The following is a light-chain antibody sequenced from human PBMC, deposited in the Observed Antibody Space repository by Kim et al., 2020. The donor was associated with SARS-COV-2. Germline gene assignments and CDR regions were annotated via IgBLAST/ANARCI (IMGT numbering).Light chain of an antibody. V-gene: IGLV2-14*03. CDR2: HVI. Sequence: GQSITLSCTETSSDVGGYDYVSWYQQHPGKAPILIIYHVINRPSGVSNRFSGSKSGNTASLTISGLQAEDEADYYCSSYASSTSYVFGTGTKVTVL. CDR3: SSYASSTSYV. CDR1: SSDVGGYDY. J-gene: IGLJ1*01.